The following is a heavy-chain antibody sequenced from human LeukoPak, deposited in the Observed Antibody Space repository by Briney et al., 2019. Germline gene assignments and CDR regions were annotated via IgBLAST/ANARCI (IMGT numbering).Heavy chain of an antibody. CDR1: GLSVSSNY. V-gene: IGHV3-48*01. Sequence: PGGSLRLSCAASGLSVSSNYMSWVRQAPGKGLEWVSYISSSSSTIYYADSVKGRFTISRDNAKNSLYLQMNSLRAEDTAVYYCARDQGASSSLDYWGQGTLVTVSS. J-gene: IGHJ4*02. D-gene: IGHD6-6*01. CDR2: ISSSSSTI. CDR3: ARDQGASSSLDY.